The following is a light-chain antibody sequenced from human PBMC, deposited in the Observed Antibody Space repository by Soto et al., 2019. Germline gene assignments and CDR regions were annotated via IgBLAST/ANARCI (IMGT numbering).Light chain of an antibody. Sequence: QCALTQPPSASGSLGQSVTISCTGTSSDVGGYNYVSWHQQHPGKAPKLMIYEVTERPSGVPDRFSGSKSGNTASLTVSGLQAEDEADYYCSSFAGGGNPVLFGGVTKLTVL. CDR2: EVT. CDR3: SSFAGGGNPVL. V-gene: IGLV2-8*01. CDR1: SSDVGGYNY. J-gene: IGLJ2*01.